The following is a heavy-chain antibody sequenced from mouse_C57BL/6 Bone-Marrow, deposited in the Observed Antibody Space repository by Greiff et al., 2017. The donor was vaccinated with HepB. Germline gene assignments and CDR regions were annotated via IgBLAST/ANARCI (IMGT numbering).Heavy chain of an antibody. CDR1: GYTFTSYW. CDR3: AREYDGSRDY. CDR2: IDPSDSYT. D-gene: IGHD1-1*01. Sequence: QVQLQQPGAELVMPGASVKLSCKASGYTFTSYWMHWVKQRPGQGLEWIGEIDPSDSYTNYNQKFKGKSTLTVDKSSSTAYMQLSSLTSEDSAVYYCAREYDGSRDYWGQGTTLTVSS. V-gene: IGHV1-69*01. J-gene: IGHJ2*01.